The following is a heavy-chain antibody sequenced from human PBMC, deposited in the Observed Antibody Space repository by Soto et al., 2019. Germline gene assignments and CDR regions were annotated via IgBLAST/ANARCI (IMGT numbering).Heavy chain of an antibody. CDR3: ARDRGAGWLDP. D-gene: IGHD1-26*01. CDR1: GFTLSHYY. V-gene: IGHV3-11*01. CDR2: IGSSGSTI. Sequence: PGGSLRLSCVASGFTLSHYYMTWIRQAPGKGLEWVSYIGSSGSTIYYADSVKGRFTISRDNAKNSLNLQLNSLRAEDTAVYYCARDRGAGWLDPWGQGTLVTVSS. J-gene: IGHJ5*02.